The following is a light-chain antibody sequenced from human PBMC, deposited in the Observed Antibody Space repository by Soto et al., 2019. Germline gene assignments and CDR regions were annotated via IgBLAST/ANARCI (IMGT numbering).Light chain of an antibody. CDR2: GAS. Sequence: EIVLTQSPGTLSLSPGERANLSCRASQSITSTYLAWYQQRPGQAPRLLIYGASSRASGIPDRFSGSGSGTDFTLTISRLEPEDFAVYYCQQYGSSPPWTFGQGTKVEI. V-gene: IGKV3-20*01. CDR1: QSITSTY. CDR3: QQYGSSPPWT. J-gene: IGKJ1*01.